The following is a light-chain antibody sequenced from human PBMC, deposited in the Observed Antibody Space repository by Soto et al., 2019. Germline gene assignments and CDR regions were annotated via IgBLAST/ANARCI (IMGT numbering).Light chain of an antibody. V-gene: IGKV3-20*01. J-gene: IGKJ2*01. CDR3: QQYGSSPMYT. CDR1: QSVSSSY. CDR2: GAS. Sequence: EIVLTQSPGTLSLSPGERATLSCRASQSVSSSYLALYQQKPGQAPRLLIYGASSRSTGIPGRFSGSWSGTELPFTISRMGAEDFAVYYCQQYGSSPMYTFGQGTKLEIK.